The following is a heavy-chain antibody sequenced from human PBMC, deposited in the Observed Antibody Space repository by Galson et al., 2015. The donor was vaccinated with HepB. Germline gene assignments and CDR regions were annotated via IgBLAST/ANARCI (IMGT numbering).Heavy chain of an antibody. Sequence: SVKVSCKASGYTFTSYGISWVRQAPGQGLEWMGWISAYNGNANYAQKLQGRVTMTTDTSTSTAYMELRSLRSDDTAVYYCARDDYGDYVGVTWGQGTLVTVSS. D-gene: IGHD4-17*01. CDR1: GYTFTSYG. V-gene: IGHV1-18*01. CDR2: ISAYNGNA. CDR3: ARDDYGDYVGVT. J-gene: IGHJ5*02.